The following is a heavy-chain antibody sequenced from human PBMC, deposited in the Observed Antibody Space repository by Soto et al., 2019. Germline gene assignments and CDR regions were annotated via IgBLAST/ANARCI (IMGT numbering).Heavy chain of an antibody. J-gene: IGHJ5*02. D-gene: IGHD1-1*01. Sequence: GGSLRLSCAASGFTFSSYSMNWVRQAPGKGLEWVSHISSSSSTIYYADSVKGRFTISRDNAKNSLYLQMNSLRDEDTAVYYCARSLPMKTKKKNWFDPWGQGTLVTVSS. CDR2: ISSSSSTI. CDR3: ARSLPMKTKKKNWFDP. CDR1: GFTFSSYS. V-gene: IGHV3-48*02.